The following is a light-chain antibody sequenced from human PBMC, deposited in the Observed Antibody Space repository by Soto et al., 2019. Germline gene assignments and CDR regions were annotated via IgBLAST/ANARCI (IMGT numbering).Light chain of an antibody. CDR1: QTISTY. Sequence: DIQMTQSPSSLSASVGDRVTITCRASQTISTYLNWYQQKPGKGPKLRIYGASSLQSGVPSRFSGSGSGTDFTLTISSLQPEDFATYFCQQSYSSPLYTFGQGTKLEI. J-gene: IGKJ2*01. V-gene: IGKV1-39*01. CDR3: QQSYSSPLYT. CDR2: GAS.